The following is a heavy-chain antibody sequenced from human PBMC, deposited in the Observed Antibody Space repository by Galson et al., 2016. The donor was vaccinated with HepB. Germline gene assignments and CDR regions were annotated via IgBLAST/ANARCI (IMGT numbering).Heavy chain of an antibody. CDR1: GFSLSTSGVG. CDR3: AHKLYSDSFDY. J-gene: IGHJ4*02. Sequence: PALVKPTQTLTLTCTFSGFSLSTSGVGVGWIRQPPGKALEWLALIYWDNDKRYSPSLKSRLTITKETSKNQVVLTMTNMDPVDTAPYYCAHKLYSDSFDYWGQGTLVTVSS. V-gene: IGHV2-5*02. CDR2: IYWDNDK. D-gene: IGHD6-13*01.